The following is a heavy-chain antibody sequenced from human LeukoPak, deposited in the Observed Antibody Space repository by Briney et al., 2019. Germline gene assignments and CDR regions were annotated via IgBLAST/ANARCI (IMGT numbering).Heavy chain of an antibody. V-gene: IGHV3-53*01. D-gene: IGHD5-24*01. CDR2: IYSGGST. CDR1: GFTVSSNY. CDR3: AREFVVEMATINNVRWFDP. J-gene: IGHJ5*02. Sequence: GGSLRLSCAASGFTVSSNYMSWVRQAPGKGLEWVPVIYSGGSTYYADSVKGRFTISRDNSKNTLYLQMNSLRAEDTAVYYCAREFVVEMATINNVRWFDPWGQGTLVTVSS.